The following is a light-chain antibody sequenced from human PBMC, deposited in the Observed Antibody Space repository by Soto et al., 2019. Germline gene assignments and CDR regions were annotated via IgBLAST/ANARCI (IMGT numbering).Light chain of an antibody. CDR3: QQYNNWPRT. V-gene: IGKV3-15*01. CDR2: GVS. CDR1: QSVSSN. Sequence: EIVMTQSPATLSVSRGERASLSCRASQSVSSNLAWYQQKPGQAPRLLMYGVSTRATGIPARFSGSGSGTEFTLTISSLQSEDFAVYYCQQYNNWPRTFGQGTKVDIK. J-gene: IGKJ1*01.